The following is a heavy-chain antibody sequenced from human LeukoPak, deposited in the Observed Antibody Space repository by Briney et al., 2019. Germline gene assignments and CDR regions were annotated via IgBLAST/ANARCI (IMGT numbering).Heavy chain of an antibody. CDR2: ISGSGGST. CDR3: AKDPYDILTPLGYFDY. J-gene: IGHJ4*02. CDR1: GFTFSSYA. Sequence: TGGSLGLSCAASGFTFSSYAMSWVRQAPGKGLEWVSAISGSGGSTYYADSVKGRFTISRDNSKNTLYLQMNSLGAEDTAVYYCAKDPYDILTPLGYFDYWGQGTLVTVSS. D-gene: IGHD3-9*01. V-gene: IGHV3-23*01.